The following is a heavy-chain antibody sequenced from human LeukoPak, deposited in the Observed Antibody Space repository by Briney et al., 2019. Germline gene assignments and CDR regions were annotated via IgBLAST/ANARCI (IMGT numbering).Heavy chain of an antibody. V-gene: IGHV4-59*01. D-gene: IGHD1-1*01. Sequence: SETLSLTCTVSGDSINDYFWSWIRQPPGKGLEWIGYIFYTGNTDYNPSFKSRVTMSVDTSKNQFSLKLSSVTAADTAVYYCARGAGILDYYYGMDVWGQGTTVTVSS. CDR1: GDSINDYF. CDR2: IFYTGNT. J-gene: IGHJ6*02. CDR3: ARGAGILDYYYGMDV.